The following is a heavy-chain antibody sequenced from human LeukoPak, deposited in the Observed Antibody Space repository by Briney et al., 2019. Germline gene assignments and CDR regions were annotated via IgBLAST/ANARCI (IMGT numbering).Heavy chain of an antibody. V-gene: IGHV4-34*01. Sequence: SETLSLTCAVYGGSFSGYYWSWIRQPPGKGLEWIGSIYYSGSTYYNPSLKSRVTISVDTSKNQFSLKLSSVTAADTAVYYCASITEYSSSSDAFDIWGQGTMVTVSS. CDR2: IYYSGST. D-gene: IGHD6-6*01. CDR3: ASITEYSSSSDAFDI. J-gene: IGHJ3*02. CDR1: GGSFSGYY.